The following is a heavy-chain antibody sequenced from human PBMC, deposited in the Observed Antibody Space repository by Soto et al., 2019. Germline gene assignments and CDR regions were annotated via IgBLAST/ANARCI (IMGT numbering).Heavy chain of an antibody. Sequence: GGSLRLSCEASGFPFSAYPIHWVRQAPGEGLEYVSAISTSGGSTYYANSVRGRFTISRDNSKNTVYLQMNSLRTDDTAVYYCAKEGPTVTTGLRDGVDFWGQGTMVTVSS. J-gene: IGHJ3*01. CDR1: GFPFSAYP. V-gene: IGHV3-64*01. D-gene: IGHD4-17*01. CDR2: ISTSGGST. CDR3: AKEGPTVTTGLRDGVDF.